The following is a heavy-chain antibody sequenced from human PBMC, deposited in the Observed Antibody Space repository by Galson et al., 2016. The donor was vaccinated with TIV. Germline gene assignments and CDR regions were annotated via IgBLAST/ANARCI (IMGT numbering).Heavy chain of an antibody. Sequence: PALVKPTQALTLTCTFSGFSLSATGMCVSWIRQSPGKALEWLARIDWDDDKYYSTFLRTRLTISKDTSKNQVVLTMANMAPVDTATYYCERTLYGDSFGWYFDVGGRGTLVAVSS. CDR2: IDWDDDK. J-gene: IGHJ2*01. CDR1: GFSLSATGMC. V-gene: IGHV2-70*11. D-gene: IGHD4-17*01. CDR3: ERTLYGDSFGWYFDV.